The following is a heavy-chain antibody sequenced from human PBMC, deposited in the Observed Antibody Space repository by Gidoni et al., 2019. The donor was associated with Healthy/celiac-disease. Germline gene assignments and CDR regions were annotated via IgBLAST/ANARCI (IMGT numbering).Heavy chain of an antibody. CDR2: IYHSGST. V-gene: IGHV4-4*02. CDR1: GGSISSRNW. Sequence: QVQLQESGPGLVKPSGTLSRTCAVPGGSISSRNWWSWVRQPPGKGRELIGEIYHSGSTNYNPSLQSRVTISVDKSKNQFSLKLSFVTAADTAVYYCARPLCYDSSGYYARAHAFDIWGQGTMVTVSS. CDR3: ARPLCYDSSGYYARAHAFDI. D-gene: IGHD3-22*01. J-gene: IGHJ3*02.